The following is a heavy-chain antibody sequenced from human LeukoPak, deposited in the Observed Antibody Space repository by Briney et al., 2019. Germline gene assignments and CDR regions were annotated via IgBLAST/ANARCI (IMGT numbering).Heavy chain of an antibody. J-gene: IGHJ3*02. D-gene: IGHD6-13*01. CDR2: ITRSSTTI. CDR1: GFNFSIYS. V-gene: IGHV3-48*01. Sequence: GGSLRLSCAASGFNFSIYSMNWVRQAPGKGLEWVSYITRSSTTIYYADSVKGRFTISRDNAKNSLYLQMNSLRAEDTAVYYYASPGSAAVNAFDIWGQGTMVTVSS. CDR3: ASPGSAAVNAFDI.